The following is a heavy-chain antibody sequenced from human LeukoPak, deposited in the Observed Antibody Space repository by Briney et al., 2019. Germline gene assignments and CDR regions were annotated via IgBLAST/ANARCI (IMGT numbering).Heavy chain of an antibody. CDR3: ARQGDSSGHEL. J-gene: IGHJ4*02. Sequence: PSETLSLTCSVSGDSITNYNYHWGWIRQPPGKGLEWIGRLYNTGSTDNTDSNPSLQSRVTISADTSMNQIFLRLTSVTAADTAVYYCARQGDSSGHELWGQGTLVTVSS. V-gene: IGHV4-39*01. D-gene: IGHD3-22*01. CDR2: LYNTGSTDNT. CDR1: GDSITNYNYH.